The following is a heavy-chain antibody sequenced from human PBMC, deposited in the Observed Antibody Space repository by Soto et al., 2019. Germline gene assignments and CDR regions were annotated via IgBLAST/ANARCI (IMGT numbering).Heavy chain of an antibody. V-gene: IGHV3-43*01. J-gene: IGHJ6*02. CDR1: GFTFGSYT. CDR2: ISWNGGSS. CDR3: AKNIEAHGSRAGDV. D-gene: IGHD3-10*01. Sequence: EEQLVESGGAVVQPGGSLRLSCEASGFTFGSYTMHWVRQAPGKGLEWVSLISWNGGSSFYADSVKGRFTISRDNSRDSLYLQMNSLRPEDSALYYCAKNIEAHGSRAGDVWGHGTTVTVSS.